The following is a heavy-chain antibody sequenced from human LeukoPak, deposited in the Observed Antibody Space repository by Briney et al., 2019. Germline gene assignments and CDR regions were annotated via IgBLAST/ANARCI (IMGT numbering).Heavy chain of an antibody. Sequence: GGSLRLSCAASGFSFSNYKMIWVRQAPGKGLEWVSSISSSEGDTYYADSVRGRFTVSRDNAKNSLFLQMNSLSAEDTAVYFCARDPDLRGHSGMDYWGQGTLVTVSS. D-gene: IGHD5-12*01. CDR3: ARDPDLRGHSGMDY. V-gene: IGHV3-48*03. CDR2: ISSSEGDT. CDR1: GFSFSNYK. J-gene: IGHJ4*02.